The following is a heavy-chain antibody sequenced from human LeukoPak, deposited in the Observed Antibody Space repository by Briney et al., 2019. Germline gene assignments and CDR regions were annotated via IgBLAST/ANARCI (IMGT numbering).Heavy chain of an antibody. D-gene: IGHD5-12*01. CDR2: IRGSGGST. CDR1: GFSFITYA. J-gene: IGHJ4*02. CDR3: AKEYSGYDFDY. V-gene: IGHV3-23*01. Sequence: GGSLRLSCADSGFSFITYAMSLVRQAPGKGLEWVSAIRGSGGSTYYADSVKDRFTISRDNSTNTLFLQMNSLRAEDTAVYYCAKEYSGYDFDYWGQGTLVTVSS.